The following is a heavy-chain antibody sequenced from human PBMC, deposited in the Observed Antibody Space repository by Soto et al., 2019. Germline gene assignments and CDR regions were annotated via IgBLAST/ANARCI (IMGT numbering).Heavy chain of an antibody. CDR3: AKDKAGIYWYFDL. D-gene: IGHD6-19*01. V-gene: IGHV3-9*01. CDR1: GFTFDDYA. J-gene: IGHJ2*01. CDR2: ISWNSGSI. Sequence: QAGGSLRLSCAASGFTFDDYAMHWVRQAPGKGLEWVSGISWNSGSIGYADSVKGRFTISRDNAKNSLYLQMNSLRAEDTALYYCAKDKAGIYWYFDLWGRGTLVTVSS.